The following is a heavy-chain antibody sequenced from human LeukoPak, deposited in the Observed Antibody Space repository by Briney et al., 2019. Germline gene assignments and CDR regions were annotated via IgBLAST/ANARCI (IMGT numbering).Heavy chain of an antibody. V-gene: IGHV1-69*05. CDR1: GGTFSSYA. CDR2: IIPIFGTA. Sequence: SVKVSCKASGGTFSSYAISWVRQAPGQGLEWMGGIIPIFGTANYAQKFQGRGTITTDESTSTADMELSSLRYEDTAVYYCARAPYYDFWSGYYWFDYWGQGTLVTVSS. J-gene: IGHJ4*02. CDR3: ARAPYYDFWSGYYWFDY. D-gene: IGHD3-3*01.